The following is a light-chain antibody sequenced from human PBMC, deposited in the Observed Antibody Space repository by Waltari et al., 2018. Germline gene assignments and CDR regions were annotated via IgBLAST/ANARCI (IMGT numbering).Light chain of an antibody. CDR2: EVT. J-gene: IGLJ2*01. Sequence: QSALTQPASVSGSPGPSITILRSGTSSHVGYYNLFSWYQQHPGKAPKVILYEVTKRPSGVSNRFSGSKSGNTASLTISGLQAEDEAEYFCCSFAGSVTFVVFGGGTKVTVL. CDR3: CSFAGSVTFVV. CDR1: SSHVGYYNL. V-gene: IGLV2-23*02.